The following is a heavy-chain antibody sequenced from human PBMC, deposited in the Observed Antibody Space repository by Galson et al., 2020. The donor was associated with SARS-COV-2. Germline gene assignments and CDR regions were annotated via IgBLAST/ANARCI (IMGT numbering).Heavy chain of an antibody. CDR1: GGSIRSYY. D-gene: IGHD3-10*01. J-gene: IGHJ6*02. Sequence: SETLSLTCTVSGGSIRSYYWSWIRQPPGKGLEWIGYVYYSGSTNYNPSLKSRVTISVDTSKNQFSLKLSSVTAADTAVYYCARQRGDYYYGMDVWGQGTTVTVSS. V-gene: IGHV4-59*08. CDR2: VYYSGST. CDR3: ARQRGDYYYGMDV.